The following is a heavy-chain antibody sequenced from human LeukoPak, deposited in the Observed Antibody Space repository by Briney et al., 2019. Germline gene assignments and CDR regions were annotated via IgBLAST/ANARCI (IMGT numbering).Heavy chain of an antibody. CDR3: ARSGGLPKFDR. Sequence: GGSLRLSCAASGFAFNTYAMHWFRQAPGKVLEWVAVISFDGNTIHYADSVKGRFTISRDNSKKTLFLQMDSLRAEDTAVYYCARSGGLPKFDRWGQGTPVTVSS. D-gene: IGHD3-9*01. CDR1: GFAFNTYA. J-gene: IGHJ4*02. V-gene: IGHV3-30-3*01. CDR2: ISFDGNTI.